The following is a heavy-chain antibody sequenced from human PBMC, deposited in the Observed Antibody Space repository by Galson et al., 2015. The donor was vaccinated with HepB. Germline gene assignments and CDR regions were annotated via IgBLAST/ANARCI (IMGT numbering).Heavy chain of an antibody. CDR1: GFTFSNYG. CDR3: AKMDIPMEFDY. J-gene: IGHJ4*02. Sequence: SLRLSCAASGFTFSNYGMHWVRQAPGKGLEWVALILYDGSNKFYADSVKGRFTISRDNSKNTLYLQMNSLRADDTAVYYCAKMDIPMEFDYWGQGTLVTVSS. CDR2: ILYDGSNK. V-gene: IGHV3-30*18. D-gene: IGHD2-2*03.